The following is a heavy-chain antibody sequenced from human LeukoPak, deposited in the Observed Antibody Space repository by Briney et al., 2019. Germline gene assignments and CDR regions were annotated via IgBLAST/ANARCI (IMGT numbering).Heavy chain of an antibody. CDR2: ISGSGGST. D-gene: IGHD5-18*01. V-gene: IGHV3-23*01. CDR3: AKDRRGYSYGPDHAFDI. Sequence: SGGSLRLSCAASGFTFSSYAMSWVRQAPGKGLEWVSAISGSGGSTYYADSVKGRFTISRDNSKNTLYLQMNSLRAEDTAVYYCAKDRRGYSYGPDHAFDIWGQGTMVTVSS. CDR1: GFTFSSYA. J-gene: IGHJ3*02.